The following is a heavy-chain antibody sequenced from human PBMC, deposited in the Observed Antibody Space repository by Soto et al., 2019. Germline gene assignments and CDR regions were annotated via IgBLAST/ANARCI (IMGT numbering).Heavy chain of an antibody. CDR2: IYYSGST. D-gene: IGHD3-22*01. CDR3: ARGHYDSSGYYSHYYYYYGMDV. V-gene: IGHV4-31*03. J-gene: IGHJ6*02. CDR1: GGSISSGGYY. Sequence: QVQLQESGPGLVKPSQTLSLTCTVSGGSISSGGYYWSWIRQHPGKGLEWIGYIYYSGSTYYNPSLKSRVTISVDTSKNQFSLKLSSVTAADTAVYYCARGHYDSSGYYSHYYYYYGMDVWGQGTTVTVSS.